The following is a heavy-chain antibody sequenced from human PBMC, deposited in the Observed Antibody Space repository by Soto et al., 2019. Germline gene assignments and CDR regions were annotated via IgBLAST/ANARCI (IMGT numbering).Heavy chain of an antibody. J-gene: IGHJ6*03. CDR2: ISGSGGST. CDR3: AKDREDIVVVPAAGSYYMDV. Sequence: GGSLRLSCAASGFTFSSYAMSWVRQAPGKGLEWVSAISGSGGSTYYADSVKGRFTISRDNSKNTLYLQMNSLRAEDTAVYYCAKDREDIVVVPAAGSYYMDVWGKGTTVTVSS. V-gene: IGHV3-23*01. CDR1: GFTFSSYA. D-gene: IGHD2-2*01.